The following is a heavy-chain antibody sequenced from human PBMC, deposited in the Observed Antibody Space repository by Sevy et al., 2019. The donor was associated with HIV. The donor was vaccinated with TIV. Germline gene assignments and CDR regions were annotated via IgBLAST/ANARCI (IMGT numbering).Heavy chain of an antibody. J-gene: IGHJ6*02. CDR2: IYYTGST. D-gene: IGHD1-1*01. CDR3: AKLETVYYYGMDV. V-gene: IGHV4-39*01. Sequence: SETLSLTCNVSGSSISSSYYWGWIRQPPGKGLEWIGSIYYTGSTYYKTSLKSRITVTVDRSKNQLSLRLTTVTAADTAVYYCAKLETVYYYGMDVWGQGIMVTVSS. CDR1: GSSISSSYY.